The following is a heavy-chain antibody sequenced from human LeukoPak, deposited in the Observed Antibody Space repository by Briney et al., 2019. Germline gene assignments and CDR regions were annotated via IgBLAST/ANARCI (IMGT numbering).Heavy chain of an antibody. CDR1: GGSISSGDYY. CDR2: IYHGGIT. V-gene: IGHV4-30-2*01. Sequence: SETLSLTCTVAGGSISSGDYYWSWIRQPPGKGLEWIAYIYHGGITYYNPSLKSRVTISVDRSKNRFSRNLSSVTAADTAVYYCASSSGAGSGLHYFDYWGQGTLVTVSS. CDR3: ASSSGAGSGLHYFDY. D-gene: IGHD2-15*01. J-gene: IGHJ4*02.